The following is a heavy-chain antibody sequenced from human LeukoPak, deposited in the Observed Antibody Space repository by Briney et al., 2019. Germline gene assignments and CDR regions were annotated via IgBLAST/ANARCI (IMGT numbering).Heavy chain of an antibody. D-gene: IGHD3-22*01. J-gene: IGHJ3*02. CDR3: AKEGGYYYDSSGYYYEFAFDI. CDR1: GFTFSSYS. Sequence: GGSLRLSCAASGFTFSSYSMEWVRQAPGEGLEWVSYISSGSGTIYYADSVKGRFTISRDNSKNTLYLQMNSLRAEDTAVYYCAKEGGYYYDSSGYYYEFAFDIWGQGTMVTVSS. CDR2: ISSGSGTI. V-gene: IGHV3-48*01.